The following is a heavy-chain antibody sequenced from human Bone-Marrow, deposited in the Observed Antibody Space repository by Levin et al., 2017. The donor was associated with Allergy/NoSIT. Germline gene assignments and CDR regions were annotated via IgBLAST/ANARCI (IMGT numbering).Heavy chain of an antibody. J-gene: IGHJ4*02. V-gene: IGHV4-34*01. CDR2: INHSGST. CDR1: GGSFSGYY. Sequence: SETLSLTCAVYGGSFSGYYWSWIRQPPGKGLEWIGEINHSGSTNYNPSLKSRVTISVDTSKNQFSLKLSSVTAADTAVYYCARVPYDYWGQGTLVTVSS. CDR3: ARVPYDY.